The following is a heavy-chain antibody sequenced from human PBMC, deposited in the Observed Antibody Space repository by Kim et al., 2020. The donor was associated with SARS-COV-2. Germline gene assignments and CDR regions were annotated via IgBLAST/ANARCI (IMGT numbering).Heavy chain of an antibody. D-gene: IGHD1-7*01. V-gene: IGHV6-1*01. CDR2: N. CDR3: ARDGTYYGMDV. Sequence: NDYAVSVKSRITINPDTSKNQFSLQLNSVTPEDTAVYYCARDGTYYGMDVWGQGTTVTVSS. J-gene: IGHJ6*02.